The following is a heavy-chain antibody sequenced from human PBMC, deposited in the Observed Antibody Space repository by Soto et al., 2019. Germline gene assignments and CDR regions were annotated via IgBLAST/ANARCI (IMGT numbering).Heavy chain of an antibody. CDR1: GYTLTGYY. J-gene: IGHJ4*02. V-gene: IGHV1-2*02. Sequence: ASVKVSCKASGYTLTGYYMHWVRQAPGQGLEWMGWINPNSGGTNYAQKFQDRVTMTRDTSISTAYMELSRLRSDDTAVYYCAREARSIAALTLDYWGQGTLVTVSS. CDR3: AREARSIAALTLDY. D-gene: IGHD6-6*01. CDR2: INPNSGGT.